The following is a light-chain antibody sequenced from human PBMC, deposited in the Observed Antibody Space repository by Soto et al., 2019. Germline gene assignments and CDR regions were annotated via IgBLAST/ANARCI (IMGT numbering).Light chain of an antibody. V-gene: IGKV3-11*01. Sequence: ELAMPQSHAPLSVSPWEMATLSCRASQSVSSNLAWYQQKPGQAPRLLIYDASNRATGIPARFSGSGSGTDFTLTISSLEPEDFAVYYCQQHSNWPPTFGQGTRVEIK. CDR1: QSVSSN. CDR2: DAS. CDR3: QQHSNWPPT. J-gene: IGKJ5*01.